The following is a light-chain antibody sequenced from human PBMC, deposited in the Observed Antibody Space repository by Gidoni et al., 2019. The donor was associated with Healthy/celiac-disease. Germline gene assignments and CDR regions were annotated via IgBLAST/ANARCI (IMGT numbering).Light chain of an antibody. Sequence: DIQMTQSPSSLSASVGDRVTITCQASQDISNYLNWYQQKPGEGPKLLIYDASNLETGVPSRFSGSGSGTDFTFTITSLQPEDIATYYCQQYDNLPYTFXQXTKLEIK. J-gene: IGKJ2*01. CDR1: QDISNY. CDR3: QQYDNLPYT. CDR2: DAS. V-gene: IGKV1-33*01.